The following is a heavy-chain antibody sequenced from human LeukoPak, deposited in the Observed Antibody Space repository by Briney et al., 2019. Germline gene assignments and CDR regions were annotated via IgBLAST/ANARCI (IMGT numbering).Heavy chain of an antibody. V-gene: IGHV4-39*01. CDR3: ARHKHSGTYPLDH. Sequence: SETLSLTCTVSGGSISSSSYYWGWIRQPPGKGLEWIGSIYYTGGTKYNPSLQSRVTISVDTSKNQFSLILNSVTDADTAVYYCARHKHSGTYPLDHWGQGTLVTVSS. D-gene: IGHD3-10*01. CDR2: IYYTGGT. J-gene: IGHJ4*02. CDR1: GGSISSSSYY.